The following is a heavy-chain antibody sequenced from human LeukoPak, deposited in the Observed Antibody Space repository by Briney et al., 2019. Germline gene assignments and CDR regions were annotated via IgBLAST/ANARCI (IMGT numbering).Heavy chain of an antibody. CDR3: ARGNWSGGSCYMADWFDP. V-gene: IGHV4-59*07. D-gene: IGHD2-15*01. J-gene: IGHJ5*02. CDR2: IYYSWST. CDR1: GVSIRRYY. Sequence: SDTLSLTCSVSGVSIRRYYLSWLRQPPAKGLEWIGYIYYSWSTNHNPPLNTRVTMSVDTSKTQFSLKLSSVTAADTAVYYCARGNWSGGSCYMADWFDPWGQGTLVTVSS.